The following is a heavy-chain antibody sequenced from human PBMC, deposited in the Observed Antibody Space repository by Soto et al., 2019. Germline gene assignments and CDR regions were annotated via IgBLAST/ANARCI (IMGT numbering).Heavy chain of an antibody. CDR1: GGSISPYS. CDR2: VSHSGRT. J-gene: IGHJ5*02. CDR3: ARLLGGYDDYGGWFAP. D-gene: IGHD4-17*01. V-gene: IGHV4-59*01. Sequence: QVHLVESGPGLVKPSETLSLTCTISGGSISPYSWTWIRQSPGKGLEWIGYVSHSGRTFYTPSRKSRLTMSLDTSRSQFSLRLKSVSAADTAVYYCARLLGGYDDYGGWFAPWGQGTLVTVSS.